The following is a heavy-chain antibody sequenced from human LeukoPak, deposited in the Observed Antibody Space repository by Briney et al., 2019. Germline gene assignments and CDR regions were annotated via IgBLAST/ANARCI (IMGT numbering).Heavy chain of an antibody. CDR3: ASYSGYAQ. Sequence: GASVKVSCKASGYTFSSYGVNWVRQATGQGLEWMGWMNPNSGNTGYAQKFQGRVTISRNTSITTAYMELSGLTSEDTAVYYCASYSGYAQWGQGTLVTVSS. CDR2: MNPNSGNT. D-gene: IGHD5-12*01. V-gene: IGHV1-8*03. J-gene: IGHJ4*02. CDR1: GYTFSSYG.